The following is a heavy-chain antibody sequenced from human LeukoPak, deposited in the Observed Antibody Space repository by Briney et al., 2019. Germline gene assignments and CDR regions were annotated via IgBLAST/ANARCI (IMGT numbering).Heavy chain of an antibody. J-gene: IGHJ4*02. CDR3: ARLIYCSSSCYFDC. CDR2: VYYTGTT. V-gene: IGHV4-39*02. Sequence: PSETLSLTCTVSGGSISSTSYYWAWIRQTPEKGLEWIGSVYYTGTTYYRSSLEGRAIISADTSNNHFSLKLRSVTAADTAVYYCARLIYCSSSCYFDCWGQGSLVTVSS. D-gene: IGHD2-2*01. CDR1: GGSISSTSYY.